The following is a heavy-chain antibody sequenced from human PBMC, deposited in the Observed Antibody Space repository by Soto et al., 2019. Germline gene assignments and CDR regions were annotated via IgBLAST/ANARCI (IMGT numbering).Heavy chain of an antibody. CDR1: GYSFTRYG. V-gene: IGHV1-18*01. J-gene: IGHJ6*02. CDR2: INAYNGNT. D-gene: IGHD3-16*01. CDR3: AMVDVYVTPSPQDV. Sequence: QVQLVQSGAEVKNPGASVKVSCKASGYSFTRYGIGWARQAPGQGLEWMGWINAYNGNTNYAQNLQGRLTLTTATSTTTADMELRSLRSNDTAIYYCAMVDVYVTPSPQDVWGQGTTVTVSS.